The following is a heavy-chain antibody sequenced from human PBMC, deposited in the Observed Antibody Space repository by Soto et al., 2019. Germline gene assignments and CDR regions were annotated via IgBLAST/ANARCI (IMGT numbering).Heavy chain of an antibody. CDR1: GYTFTGYY. Sequence: GASVKVSCKDSGYTFTGYYMHWVRQAKEQGLEWMGWINPNSGGTNYAQKFQGWVTMTRDTSISTAYMELSRLRSDDTAVYYCARDMIFGMVIPNYGMDVWGQGTTVTVSS. J-gene: IGHJ6*02. D-gene: IGHD3-3*01. CDR3: ARDMIFGMVIPNYGMDV. CDR2: INPNSGGT. V-gene: IGHV1-2*04.